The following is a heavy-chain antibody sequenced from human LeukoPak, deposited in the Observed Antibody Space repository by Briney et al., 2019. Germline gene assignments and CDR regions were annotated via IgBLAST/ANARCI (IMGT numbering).Heavy chain of an antibody. J-gene: IGHJ4*02. D-gene: IGHD6-13*01. CDR2: ISTSSSGI. V-gene: IGHV3-48*01. Sequence: GGSLRLSCAASGFTFSTYSMNWVRQAPGKGLEWVSYISTSSSGIYFADSVKGRFTISRDNSKNTLYLQMNSLRAEDTAVYYCAKGDGSSFFDYWGQGTLVTVSS. CDR3: AKGDGSSFFDY. CDR1: GFTFSTYS.